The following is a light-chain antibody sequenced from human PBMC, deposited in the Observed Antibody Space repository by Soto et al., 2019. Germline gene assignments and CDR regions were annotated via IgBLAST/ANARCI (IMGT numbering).Light chain of an antibody. CDR1: QSVSSR. V-gene: IGKV3-20*01. CDR2: GAS. Sequence: VLTQSPGTLSLSPWERATLSFRASQSVSSRLAWYQHKSGQAPRLLISGASRRATGIPDRFSGSGSGTDFTLTISRLEPEDFALYYCQQYGSSPWTFGQGTKVDIK. J-gene: IGKJ1*01. CDR3: QQYGSSPWT.